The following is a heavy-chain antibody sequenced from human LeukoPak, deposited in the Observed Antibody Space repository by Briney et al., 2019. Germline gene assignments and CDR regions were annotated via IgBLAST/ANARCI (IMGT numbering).Heavy chain of an antibody. CDR1: GFTFDDYA. CDR3: ARYGNGAWLGHYAFDM. V-gene: IGHV3-9*01. D-gene: IGHD6-19*01. Sequence: GGSLRLSCAASGFTFDDYAMHWVRQAPGKGLEWVSGISWNSGSIGYVDSVKGRFTISRDNAKNSLYLQMNSLKAEDTAVYYCARYGNGAWLGHYAFDMWGQGTMVTVSS. J-gene: IGHJ3*02. CDR2: ISWNSGSI.